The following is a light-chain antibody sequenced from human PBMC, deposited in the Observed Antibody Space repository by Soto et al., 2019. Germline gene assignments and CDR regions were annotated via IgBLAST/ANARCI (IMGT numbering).Light chain of an antibody. J-gene: IGKJ1*01. CDR2: AAS. Sequence: AIRMTQSPSSLSASTGYRVTMPCRASQGISSYLAWYRQKPGKAPKLLIYAASTSQSGVPSRFSGSGSGTDFTLTISCLQSEDFATYYCQQYYSYPRTFGQGTKVDI. CDR3: QQYYSYPRT. CDR1: QGISSY. V-gene: IGKV1-8*01.